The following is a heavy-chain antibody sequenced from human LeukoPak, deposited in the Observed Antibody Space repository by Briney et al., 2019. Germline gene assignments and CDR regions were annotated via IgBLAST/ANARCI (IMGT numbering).Heavy chain of an antibody. CDR3: ASISLRFLDY. CDR1: GFTFSTYA. CDR2: LSPSGGNP. Sequence: GGSLRLSCAASGFTFSTYAMSWVRQAPGKGLEWVSGLSPSGGNPIYADSVKGRFTISRDNSENTMFLQMNSLRVEDTAVYYCASISLRFLDYWGQGTLVTVSS. D-gene: IGHD3-3*01. J-gene: IGHJ4*02. V-gene: IGHV3-23*01.